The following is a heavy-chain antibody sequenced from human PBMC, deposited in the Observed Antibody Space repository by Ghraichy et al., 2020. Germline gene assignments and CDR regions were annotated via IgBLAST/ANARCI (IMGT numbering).Heavy chain of an antibody. Sequence: LETLSLTCTVSGGSISSYYGSWIRQPPGKGLEWIGYIYYSGSTNYNPSLKSRVTISVDTSKNQFSLQLSSVTAADTAVYYCARGGYDFYAFDVCGQGTMVTVS. D-gene: IGHD3-3*01. CDR1: GGSISSYY. J-gene: IGHJ3*01. CDR3: ARGGYDFYAFDV. CDR2: IYYSGST. V-gene: IGHV4-59*01.